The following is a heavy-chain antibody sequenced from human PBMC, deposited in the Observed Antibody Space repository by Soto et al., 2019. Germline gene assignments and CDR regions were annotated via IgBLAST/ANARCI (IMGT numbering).Heavy chain of an antibody. CDR3: ARSRAANYYYYYGMDV. CDR2: IYYSGST. D-gene: IGHD2-15*01. CDR1: ISSSIYS. J-gene: IGHJ6*02. V-gene: IGHV4-39*01. Sequence: ISSSIYSGGWIRQPPGKGLEWIGSIYYSGSTYYNPSLKSRVTISVDTSKNQFSLKLSSVTAADTAVYYCARSRAANYYYYYGMDVWGQGTTVTVSS.